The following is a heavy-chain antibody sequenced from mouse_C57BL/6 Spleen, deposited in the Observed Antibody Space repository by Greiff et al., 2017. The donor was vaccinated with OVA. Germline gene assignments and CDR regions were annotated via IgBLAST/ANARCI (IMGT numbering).Heavy chain of an antibody. V-gene: IGHV1-5*01. CDR2: IYPGNSDT. CDR3: TRGGGYYGNWDAMDY. D-gene: IGHD2-1*01. CDR1: GYTFTSYW. J-gene: IGHJ4*01. Sequence: EVKVVESGTVLARPGASVKMSCKTSGYTFTSYWMHWVKQRPGQGLEWIGAIYPGNSDTSYNQKFKGKAKLTAVTSASTAYMELSSLTNEDSAVYYCTRGGGYYGNWDAMDYWGQGTSVTVSS.